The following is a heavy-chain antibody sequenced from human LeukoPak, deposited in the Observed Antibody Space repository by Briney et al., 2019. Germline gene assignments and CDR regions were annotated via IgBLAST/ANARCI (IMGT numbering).Heavy chain of an antibody. Sequence: GESLKISCKTSGYKFIDHWIGWVRQMPGKGLEWMAIIYPGDSDARYSPPFQGQVTISADKSITTAYLQWSSLKASDTATYYCARLVTPGVTRWFDPWGQGTPVTVSS. J-gene: IGHJ5*02. CDR1: GYKFIDHW. D-gene: IGHD1-1*01. V-gene: IGHV5-51*01. CDR2: IYPGDSDA. CDR3: ARLVTPGVTRWFDP.